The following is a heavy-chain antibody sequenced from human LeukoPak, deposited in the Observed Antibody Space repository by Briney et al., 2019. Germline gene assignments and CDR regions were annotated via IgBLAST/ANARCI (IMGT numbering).Heavy chain of an antibody. CDR2: ISGSGGST. Sequence: GGSLRLSCAASGFTFSSYAMSWVRQAPGKGLEWVSAISGSGGSTYYANSVKGRFTISRDNSKNTLYLQMGSLRAEDMAVYYCARASRAVRGVMGYFDYWGQGTLVTVSS. V-gene: IGHV3-23*01. CDR3: ARASRAVRGVMGYFDY. J-gene: IGHJ4*02. CDR1: GFTFSSYA. D-gene: IGHD3-10*01.